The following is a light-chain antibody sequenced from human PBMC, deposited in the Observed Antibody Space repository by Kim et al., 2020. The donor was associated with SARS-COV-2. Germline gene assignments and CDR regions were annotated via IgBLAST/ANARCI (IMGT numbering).Light chain of an antibody. V-gene: IGLV1-40*01. CDR3: QTYDSSLTGV. CDR1: SYNIGAGYD. J-gene: IGLJ1*01. CDR2: GDS. Sequence: GERVTISCSGSSYNIGAGYDVHWYQQFPGSAPNLLVFGDSNRPSGVPDRFSASKSGSSASLAIAGLQAEDEADYYCQTYDSSLTGVFGTGTKVTVL.